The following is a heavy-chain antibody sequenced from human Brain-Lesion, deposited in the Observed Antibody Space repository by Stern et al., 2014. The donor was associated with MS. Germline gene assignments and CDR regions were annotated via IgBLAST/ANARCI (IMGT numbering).Heavy chain of an antibody. CDR2: IYYSGFT. D-gene: IGHD1-26*01. CDR1: GGSISSSTYY. CDR3: ARHDSVPRPSQLYSARDRGPGYFDY. J-gene: IGHJ4*02. V-gene: IGHV4-39*01. Sequence: VQLEESGPGLVKPSETLSLTCTVSGGSISSSTYYWAWIRQPPGKGLEWIGNIYYSGFTYYNPSLKIRVPISVDMPKTQFSLKLSSVTAADTAIYYCARHDSVPRPSQLYSARDRGPGYFDYWGQGTLVTVSS.